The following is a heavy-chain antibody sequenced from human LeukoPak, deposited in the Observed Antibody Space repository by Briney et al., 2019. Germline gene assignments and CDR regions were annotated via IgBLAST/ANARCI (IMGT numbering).Heavy chain of an antibody. J-gene: IGHJ6*03. V-gene: IGHV4-30-2*01. CDR1: GGSISSGGYY. CDR3: ARAQRGYCSSTSCYTRYYYYYMDV. Sequence: SETLSLTCTVSGGSISSGGYYWGWIRQPPGKGLEWIGYIYHSGSTYYNPSLKSRVTISVDRSKNQFSLKLSSVTAADTAVYYCARAQRGYCSSTSCYTRYYYYYMDVWGKGTTVTVSS. CDR2: IYHSGST. D-gene: IGHD2-2*02.